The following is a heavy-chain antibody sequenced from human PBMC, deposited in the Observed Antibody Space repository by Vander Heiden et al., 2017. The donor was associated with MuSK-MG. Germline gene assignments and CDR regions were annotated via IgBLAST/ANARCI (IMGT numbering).Heavy chain of an antibody. CDR1: GGTFSSYA. J-gene: IGHJ5*02. CDR2: IIPIFGTA. Sequence: QVQLVQSGAEVKKPGSSVKVSCKASGGTFSSYAISWVRQAPGQGLEWMGGIIPIFGTANYAQKFQGRVTMTADESTSTAYMELSSLRSEDTAVYYCAREREYSVYDYGTGPVAHWFDPWGQGTMVTVYS. V-gene: IGHV1-69*01. CDR3: AREREYSVYDYGTGPVAHWFDP. D-gene: IGHD5-12*01.